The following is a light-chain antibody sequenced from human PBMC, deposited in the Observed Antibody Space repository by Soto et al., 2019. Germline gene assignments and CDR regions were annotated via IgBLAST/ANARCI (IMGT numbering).Light chain of an antibody. CDR1: QDISNY. Sequence: DIQVSQSPSCASAWVGEKVTMAAEANQDISNYLNWYQQKPGKAPKLLIFDASNLETGVPSRFSGSGSGTHFTLTISSLQPEDFAVYSSQQYNNWPLTFGGGTKVDIK. J-gene: IGKJ4*01. CDR3: QQYNNWPLT. V-gene: IGKV1-33*01. CDR2: DAS.